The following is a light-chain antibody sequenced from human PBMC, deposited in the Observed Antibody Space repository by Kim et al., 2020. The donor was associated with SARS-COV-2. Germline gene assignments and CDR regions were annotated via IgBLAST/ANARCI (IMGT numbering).Light chain of an antibody. V-gene: IGKV1-39*01. CDR1: QSITNY. CDR3: QQSYSTPRT. CDR2: AAS. Sequence: ASVGDRVTITCRASQSITNYLNWYQQKPGKAPKLLIYAASSLQSGVPSRFSGSGSGTDFTLTISSLQPEDFATYYCQQSYSTPRTFGQGTKVDIK. J-gene: IGKJ1*01.